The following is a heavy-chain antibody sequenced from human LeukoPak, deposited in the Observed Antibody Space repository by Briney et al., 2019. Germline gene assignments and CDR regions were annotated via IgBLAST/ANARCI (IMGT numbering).Heavy chain of an antibody. CDR3: AKAMRDKRWLQNFDY. CDR2: ISWNSGSI. D-gene: IGHD5-24*01. CDR1: GFTFDDYA. Sequence: PGGSLRLSCAASGFTFDDYAMHWVRQAPGKGLEWVSGISWNSGSIGYADSVKGRFTISRDNAKNSLYLQMNSLRAEDTALYYCAKAMRDKRWLQNFDYWGQGTLVTVSS. J-gene: IGHJ4*02. V-gene: IGHV3-9*01.